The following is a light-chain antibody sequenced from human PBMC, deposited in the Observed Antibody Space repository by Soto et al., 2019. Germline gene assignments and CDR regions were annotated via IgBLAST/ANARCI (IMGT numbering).Light chain of an antibody. CDR1: QTINTY. CDR3: QQSNSIPFT. CDR2: AAS. J-gene: IGKJ2*01. V-gene: IGKV1-39*01. Sequence: DIQMTQSPSSLSASVGDRVTITCRASQTINTYLNWYQQKPGKAPKLLIYAASSLQSGVPSRFSSSGSGTDFTLTISSLQPEDFATYYCQQSNSIPFTFGQGTRLEIK.